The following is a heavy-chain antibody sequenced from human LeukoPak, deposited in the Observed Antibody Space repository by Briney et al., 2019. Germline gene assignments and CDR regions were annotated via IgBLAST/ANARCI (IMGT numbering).Heavy chain of an antibody. CDR3: ARARKYNGNPNWIDL. V-gene: IGHV4-39*01. CDR1: GGSISSRNYC. Sequence: PSETLSLTCTVSGGSISSRNYCWGWIRQPPGKGLEWIGNIYYSGGTYYNPSLKSRVTISVDTSKNQFSLKLSSVTAADTAVYYCARARKYNGNPNWIDLWGQGVLVTVSS. CDR2: IYYSGGT. J-gene: IGHJ5*02. D-gene: IGHD2-8*01.